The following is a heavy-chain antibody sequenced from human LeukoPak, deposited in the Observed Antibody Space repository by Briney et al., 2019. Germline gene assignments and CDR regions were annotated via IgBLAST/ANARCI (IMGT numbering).Heavy chain of an antibody. CDR3: ARAAAAGTFDY. V-gene: IGHV3-30-3*01. D-gene: IGHD6-13*01. J-gene: IGHJ4*02. CDR2: ISYDGSNK. CDR1: GFTFSSYA. Sequence: GRSLRLSCAASGFTFSSYAMHWVRQAPGKGLEWVAVISYDGSNKYYAGSVKGRFTISRDNSKNTLYLQMNSLRAEDTAVYYCARAAAAGTFDYWGQGTLVTVSS.